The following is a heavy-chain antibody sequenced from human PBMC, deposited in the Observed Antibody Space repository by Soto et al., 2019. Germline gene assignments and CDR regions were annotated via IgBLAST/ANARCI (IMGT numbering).Heavy chain of an antibody. D-gene: IGHD1-7*01. V-gene: IGHV3-23*01. CDR1: GFTFSSYA. CDR3: AKNPGRITGTTGD. J-gene: IGHJ4*02. CDR2: ISGSGGST. Sequence: EVQLLESGGGLVQPGGSLRLSCAASGFTFSSYAMSWVRQAPGKGLEWVSAISGSGGSTYYADSVKGRFTISRDNSKNTLYLQMNSLRAEDTSVYYCAKNPGRITGTTGDWGQGTLVTVSS.